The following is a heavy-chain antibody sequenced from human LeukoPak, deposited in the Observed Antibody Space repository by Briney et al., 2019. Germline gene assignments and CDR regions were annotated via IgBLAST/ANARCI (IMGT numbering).Heavy chain of an antibody. CDR3: ARSSPRSGSPYRA. J-gene: IGHJ5*02. CDR2: TYYRSKWYN. D-gene: IGHD1-26*01. CDR1: GDSVSSNSAA. Sequence: SQTLSLTCDISGDSVSSNSAAWNWIRQSPSRGLEWLGRTYYRSKWYNDYAVSVKSRITINPDTSKNQFSPQVNSVTPEDTAVYYCARSSPRSGSPYRAWGQGTLVTVSS. V-gene: IGHV6-1*01.